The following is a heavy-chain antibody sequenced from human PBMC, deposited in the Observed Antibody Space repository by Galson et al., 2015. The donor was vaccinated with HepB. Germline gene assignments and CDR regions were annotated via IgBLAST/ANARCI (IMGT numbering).Heavy chain of an antibody. CDR3: AKDQLLWFGERNWFDP. Sequence: SLRLSCAASGFTFSSYAMSWVRQAPGKGLEWVSAISGSGGSTYYADSVKGRFTISRDNSKNTLYLQMNSLRAEDTAVYYCAKDQLLWFGERNWFDPWGQGTLVTVSS. J-gene: IGHJ5*02. V-gene: IGHV3-23*01. CDR2: ISGSGGST. CDR1: GFTFSSYA. D-gene: IGHD3-10*01.